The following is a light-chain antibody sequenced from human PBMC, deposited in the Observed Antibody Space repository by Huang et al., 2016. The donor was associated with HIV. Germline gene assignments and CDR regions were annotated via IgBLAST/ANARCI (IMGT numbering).Light chain of an antibody. Sequence: ETVMTQSPDSLSVSPGERVTLSCRASQSVSSNLAWYHQQPYLPPRLLIYDASTRATGVAVKFSGSGSGTEFTLTISSLHSEDFAIYFCQQYYYSPYTFGQGTRLEIK. CDR1: QSVSSN. V-gene: IGKV3-15*01. CDR3: QQYYYSPYT. CDR2: DAS. J-gene: IGKJ2*01.